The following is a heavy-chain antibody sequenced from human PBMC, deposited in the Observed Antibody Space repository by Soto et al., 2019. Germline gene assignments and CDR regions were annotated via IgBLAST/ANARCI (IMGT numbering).Heavy chain of an antibody. V-gene: IGHV5-10-1*01. D-gene: IGHD3-22*01. CDR3: ARRRYYYDRSGYYYSYYYYGMDV. J-gene: IGHJ6*02. CDR1: GYSFTSYW. Sequence: GESLKISCKGSGYSFTSYWISWVRQMPGKGLEWMGRIDPSDSYTNYSPSFQGHVTISADKSSSTAYLQWSSLKASDTAMYYCARRRYYYDRSGYYYSYYYYGMDVWGQGTTVTVS. CDR2: IDPSDSYT.